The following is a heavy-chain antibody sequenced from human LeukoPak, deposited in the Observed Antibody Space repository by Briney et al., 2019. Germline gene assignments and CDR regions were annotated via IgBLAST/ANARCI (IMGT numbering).Heavy chain of an antibody. D-gene: IGHD3-22*01. CDR2: IKQDGSEK. CDR1: GFTFSRYW. Sequence: PGGSLRLSCAASGFTFSRYWMSWVRRAPGKGLEGVANIKQDGSEKYYVDSVKGRFTISRDNAKKSLYLQMNSLSAEDTAVYYCARGTYDSSGLLWSFDLWGRGTLVTVSS. V-gene: IGHV3-7*01. CDR3: ARGTYDSSGLLWSFDL. J-gene: IGHJ2*01.